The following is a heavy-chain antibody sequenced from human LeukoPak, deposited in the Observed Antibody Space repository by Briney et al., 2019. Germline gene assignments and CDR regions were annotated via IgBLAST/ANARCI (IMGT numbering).Heavy chain of an antibody. CDR1: GFTFSSYG. Sequence: PGGSLRLSCAASGFTFSSYGMHWVRQAPGKGLEWVAVISYDGSNKYYADSVKGRFTISRDNSKNTLYLQMNSLRAEDTAVYYCARDLGSSGIFDYWGQGTLVTVSS. CDR2: ISYDGSNK. D-gene: IGHD3-22*01. CDR3: ARDLGSSGIFDY. V-gene: IGHV3-30*03. J-gene: IGHJ4*02.